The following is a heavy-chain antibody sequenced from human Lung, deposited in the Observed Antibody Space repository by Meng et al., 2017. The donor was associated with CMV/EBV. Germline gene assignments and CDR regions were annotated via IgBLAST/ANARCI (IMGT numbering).Heavy chain of an antibody. J-gene: IGHJ4*02. CDR1: GFTFNTYT. V-gene: IGHV3-21*01. D-gene: IGHD1-26*01. CDR2: ISGSSSFT. Sequence: GESLKISCAASGFTFNTYTMNWVRQAPGKGLEWVSSISGSSSFTYYADSVKGRFTISRDNAKNSLDLQMNSLRDEDAAVYYCARQKGATLDYFDYWDQGTXVTVSS. CDR3: ARQKGATLDYFDY.